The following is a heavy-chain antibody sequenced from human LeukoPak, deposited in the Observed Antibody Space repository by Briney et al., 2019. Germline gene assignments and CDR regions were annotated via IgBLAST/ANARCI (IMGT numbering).Heavy chain of an antibody. V-gene: IGHV3-9*01. J-gene: IGHJ6*03. CDR1: GFTFDDYA. D-gene: IGHD6-6*01. CDR2: ISWNNGSI. CDR3: ASTAIRARIMDV. Sequence: QPGGSLRLSCAASGFTFDDYAMHWVRQAPGKGLEWVSGISWNNGSIGYADSVKGRFTISRDNAKNSLYLQMNSLRAEDTAVYYCASTAIRARIMDVWGKGTTVTVSS.